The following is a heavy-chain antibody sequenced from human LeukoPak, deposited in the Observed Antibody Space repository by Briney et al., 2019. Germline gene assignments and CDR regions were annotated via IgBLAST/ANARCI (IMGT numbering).Heavy chain of an antibody. V-gene: IGHV3-23*01. CDR1: GFTFSSYA. CDR3: ARQGIFGVVMPYYFDY. J-gene: IGHJ4*02. D-gene: IGHD3-3*01. CDR2: ISGSGGST. Sequence: GGSLRLSCAASGFTFSSYAMSWVRQAPGKGLEWVSAISGSGGSTYYADSVKGRFTISRDNSKNTLYLQMNSLRAEDTAVYYCARQGIFGVVMPYYFDYWGQGTLVTVSS.